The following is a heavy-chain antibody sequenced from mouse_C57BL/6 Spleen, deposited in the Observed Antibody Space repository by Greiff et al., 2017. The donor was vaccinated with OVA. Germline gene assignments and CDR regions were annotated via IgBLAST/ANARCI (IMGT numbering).Heavy chain of an antibody. CDR1: GYSITSGYY. Sequence: EVQLQQSGPGLVKPSQSLSLTCSVTGYSITSGYYWNWIRQFPGNKLEWMGYISYDGSNNYNPSLKNRISITRDTSKSQFFLKLNSVTTEDTATYCCARDPRGYLDYWGQGTTLTVSS. CDR3: ARDPRGYLDY. V-gene: IGHV3-6*01. J-gene: IGHJ2*01. CDR2: ISYDGSN.